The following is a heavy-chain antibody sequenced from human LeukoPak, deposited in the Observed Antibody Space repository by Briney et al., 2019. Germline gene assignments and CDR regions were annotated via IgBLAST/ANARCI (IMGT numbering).Heavy chain of an antibody. CDR1: GFTLSSYL. CDR3: ARGRGVEY. Sequence: GGALTLSCPASGFTLSSYLLSSVRQAPGNGVEWVGNIKQDGSEKYYLHSVNGRFTISRENAKNSLYLQMDSLRAEDTAVYYCARGRGVEYWGQGTLVTVCS. J-gene: IGHJ4*02. CDR2: IKQDGSEK. V-gene: IGHV3-7*01. D-gene: IGHD1-26*01.